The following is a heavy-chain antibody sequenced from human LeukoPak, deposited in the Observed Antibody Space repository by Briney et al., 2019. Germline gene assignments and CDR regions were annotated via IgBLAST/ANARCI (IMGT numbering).Heavy chain of an antibody. V-gene: IGHV3-48*04. Sequence: GGSLRLSCAASGFTFSSYSMNWVRQAPGKRLEWVSYISSSSSTIYYADSVKGRFTISRDNAKNSLYLQMNSLRAEDTALYYCATSDDSSGSDWGQGTLVTVSS. CDR1: GFTFSSYS. CDR3: ATSDDSSGSD. J-gene: IGHJ4*02. D-gene: IGHD3-22*01. CDR2: ISSSSSTI.